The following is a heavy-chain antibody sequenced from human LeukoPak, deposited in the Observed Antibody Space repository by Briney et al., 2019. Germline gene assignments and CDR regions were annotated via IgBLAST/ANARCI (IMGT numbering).Heavy chain of an antibody. D-gene: IGHD2-15*01. V-gene: IGHV3-23*01. Sequence: GGSPRLSCAASGFTFSSYAMSWVRQAPGKGLEWVSIISGSGGSTFYADSVKGRFTISRDNSKNTLYLQMNSLRAEDTAVYYCAKEGGRVAPGLYGMDVWGRGTTVTVSS. J-gene: IGHJ6*02. CDR3: AKEGGRVAPGLYGMDV. CDR2: ISGSGGST. CDR1: GFTFSSYA.